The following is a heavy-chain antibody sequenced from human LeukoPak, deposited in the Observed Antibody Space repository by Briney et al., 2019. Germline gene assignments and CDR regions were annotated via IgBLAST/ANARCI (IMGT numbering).Heavy chain of an antibody. D-gene: IGHD6-13*01. CDR2: IRQDGSET. J-gene: IGHJ6*02. CDR3: ARDSLTSSWYFSYYGMDV. Sequence: GGSLRLSCAASGFTFSTYWLSWVRQAPGKGLEWVANIRQDGSETYYVDSVKGRTTISRDNAKNSLYLQMNSLRAEDTAVYYCARDSLTSSWYFSYYGMDVWGQGTTVTVSS. V-gene: IGHV3-7*01. CDR1: GFTFSTYW.